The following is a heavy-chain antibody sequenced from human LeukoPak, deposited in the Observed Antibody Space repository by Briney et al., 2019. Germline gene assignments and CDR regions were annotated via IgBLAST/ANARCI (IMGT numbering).Heavy chain of an antibody. CDR3: AREGCSGGSCYFDY. D-gene: IGHD2-15*01. CDR1: GYTFTGYY. Sequence: ASVKVSCKASGYTFTGYYMHWVRQAPGQGLEWMGWINPNSGGTNYAQKFQGRVTMTRGTSISTAYMELSRLRSDDTAVYYCAREGCSGGSCYFDYWGQGTLVTVSS. V-gene: IGHV1-2*02. CDR2: INPNSGGT. J-gene: IGHJ4*02.